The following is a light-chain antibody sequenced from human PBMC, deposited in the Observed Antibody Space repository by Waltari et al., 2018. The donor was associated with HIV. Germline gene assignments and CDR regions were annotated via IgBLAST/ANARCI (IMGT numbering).Light chain of an antibody. V-gene: IGLV2-11*01. Sequence: QSALTQPHSVSGSPGQSLTISCTGTSSYVDTFVSWYQHHPGKAPKVLIYDVTKRPSGVPDRFSGSKSGHTAFLTISGLQAEDEADYHCCSHAGNLIFAFGTGTKVTVL. CDR3: CSHAGNLIFA. CDR1: SSYVDTF. CDR2: DVT. J-gene: IGLJ1*01.